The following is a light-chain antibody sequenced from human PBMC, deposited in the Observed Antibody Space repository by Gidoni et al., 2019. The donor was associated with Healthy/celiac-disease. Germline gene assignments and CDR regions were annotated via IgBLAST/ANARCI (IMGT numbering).Light chain of an antibody. CDR3: SSAADKSLV. V-gene: IGLV3-27*01. CDR1: VLPRSY. J-gene: IGLJ2*01. CDR2: KDS. Sequence: SFELSQPPSVAVSPVQTDRITCAGDVLPRSYVRWFQQQPGQAPILVIYKDSERPTGIPERFSVSTSGTTVTLTISAAQVEDEADYYCSSAADKSLVFGGGTKLTIL.